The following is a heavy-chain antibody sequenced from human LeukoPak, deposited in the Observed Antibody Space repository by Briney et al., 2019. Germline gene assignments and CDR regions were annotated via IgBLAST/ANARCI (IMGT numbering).Heavy chain of an antibody. CDR1: GITFSNYN. J-gene: IGHJ4*02. CDR2: ITSSSSYT. CDR3: IVLAVTATLGFDY. D-gene: IGHD6-19*01. Sequence: GGSLRLSCAAPGITFSNYNMNWVRQAPGKGLEWISSITSSSSYTFYADSVKGRFTISRDNAKNSLYLQMNSLRAEDTAVYYCIVLAVTATLGFDYWGQGTLVTVSS. V-gene: IGHV3-21*01.